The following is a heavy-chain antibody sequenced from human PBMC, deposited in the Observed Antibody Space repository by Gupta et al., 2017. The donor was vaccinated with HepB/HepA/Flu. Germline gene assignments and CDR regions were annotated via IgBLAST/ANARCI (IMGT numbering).Heavy chain of an antibody. J-gene: IGHJ6*02. CDR2: ISSRGSTI. Sequence: QVQLVESGGGLVKPGGSLRLSCAASGFTFSDYYMSWIRQAPGKGLEWVSYISSRGSTIYYADSVKGRFTISRDNAKNSLYLQMNSLRAEDTAVYYCASLYGSGIHYYYYGMDVWGQGTTVTVSS. V-gene: IGHV3-11*01. D-gene: IGHD3-10*01. CDR1: GFTFSDYY. CDR3: ASLYGSGIHYYYYGMDV.